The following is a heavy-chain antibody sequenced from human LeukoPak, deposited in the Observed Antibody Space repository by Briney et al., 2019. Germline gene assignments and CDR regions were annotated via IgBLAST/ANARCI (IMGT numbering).Heavy chain of an antibody. CDR3: AREPQNHRDFRFYY. J-gene: IGHJ4*02. Sequence: GGSLRLSCAASGYTFSSYSMNWVRQAPGKGLEWVSSITSSSSYIYYADSVKGRFTISRDNAKNSLYLQMNSLRAEDTAVYYCAREPQNHRDFRFYYWGQGTLVTVSS. V-gene: IGHV3-21*01. CDR1: GYTFSSYS. CDR2: ITSSSSYI. D-gene: IGHD1-14*01.